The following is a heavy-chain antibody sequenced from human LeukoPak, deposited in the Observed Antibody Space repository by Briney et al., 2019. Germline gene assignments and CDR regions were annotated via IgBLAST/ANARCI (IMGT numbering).Heavy chain of an antibody. D-gene: IGHD4-17*01. CDR1: GGSFSGYY. CDR3: ARRSTTVTRNSRFQFDY. J-gene: IGHJ4*02. CDR2: INHSGST. V-gene: IGHV4-34*01. Sequence: PSETLSLTCAVYGGSFSGYYWSWIRQPPGKGLEWIGEINHSGSTNYNPSLKSRVTISVDTSKNQFSLKLSSMTAADTAVYYCARRSTTVTRNSRFQFDYWGQGTLVTVSS.